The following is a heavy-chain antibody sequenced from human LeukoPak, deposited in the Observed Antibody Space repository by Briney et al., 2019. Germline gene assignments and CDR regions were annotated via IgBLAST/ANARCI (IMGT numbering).Heavy chain of an antibody. J-gene: IGHJ4*02. CDR1: GFTFSSYG. D-gene: IGHD6-13*01. CDR3: ARDQVIAAAGIGY. Sequence: PGRSLRLSCAASGFTFSSYGMHWVRQAPGKGLEWVAVIWYDGSNKYYADSVKGRFTISRDNSKNTLYLQMNSLRAEDTAVYYCARDQVIAAAGIGYWGQGTLVTVSS. CDR2: IWYDGSNK. V-gene: IGHV3-33*01.